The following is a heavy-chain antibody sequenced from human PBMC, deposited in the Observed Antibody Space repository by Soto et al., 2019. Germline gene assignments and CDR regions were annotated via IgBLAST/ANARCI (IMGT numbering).Heavy chain of an antibody. CDR1: GFTFSSYG. CDR2: IWYDGSNK. V-gene: IGHV3-33*01. D-gene: IGHD3-22*01. CDR3: ARVPTYYYDSSGYSPFDY. Sequence: GGSLRLSCAASGFTFSSYGMHWVRQAPGKGLEWVAVIWYDGSNKYYADSVKGRFTISRDNSKNTLYLQMNSLRAEDTAVYYCARVPTYYYDSSGYSPFDYWGQGTLVTVSS. J-gene: IGHJ4*02.